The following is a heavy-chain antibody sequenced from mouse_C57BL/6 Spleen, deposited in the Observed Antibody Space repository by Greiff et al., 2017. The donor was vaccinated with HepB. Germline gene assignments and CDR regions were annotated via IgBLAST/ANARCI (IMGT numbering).Heavy chain of an antibody. CDR1: GYTFTDYY. CDR3: AREEIYYGDYED. CDR2: INPYNGGT. J-gene: IGHJ4*01. D-gene: IGHD2-13*01. Sequence: EVQLLQSGPVLVKPGASVKMSCKASGYTFTDYYMNWVKQSHGKSLEWIGVINPYNGGTSYNQKFKGKATLTVDKSSSTAYMELNSLTSEDSAVSYCAREEIYYGDYEDWGQGTTVTVSS. V-gene: IGHV1-19*01.